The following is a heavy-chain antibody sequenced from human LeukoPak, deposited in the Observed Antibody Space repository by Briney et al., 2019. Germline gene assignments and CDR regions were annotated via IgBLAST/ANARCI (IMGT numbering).Heavy chain of an antibody. CDR1: GFTFSSYS. D-gene: IGHD1-26*01. J-gene: IGHJ4*02. Sequence: GGSLRLSCAASGFTFSSYSMNWVRQAPGKGLEWVAYIRDKPCGGTTEYAASVKDRFTISRDESKSIAYLQMNSLKIEDTAVYYCTRAPRIAGVVHLDYWGQGTLVTVSS. V-gene: IGHV3-49*04. CDR2: IRDKPCGGTT. CDR3: TRAPRIAGVVHLDY.